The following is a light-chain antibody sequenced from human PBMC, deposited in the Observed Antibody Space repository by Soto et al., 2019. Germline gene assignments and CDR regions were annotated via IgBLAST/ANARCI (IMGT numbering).Light chain of an antibody. Sequence: EIVLTQSPATLSLSPGERATLPCAASQSVSSSYLAWYQQKPGQAPRLLIYGASTRATGIPARFSGSGSGTEFTLTISSLQSEDFAVYYCQQYNNWPPITFGQGTRLEIK. V-gene: IGKV3-15*01. CDR2: GAS. CDR3: QQYNNWPPIT. J-gene: IGKJ5*01. CDR1: QSVSSSY.